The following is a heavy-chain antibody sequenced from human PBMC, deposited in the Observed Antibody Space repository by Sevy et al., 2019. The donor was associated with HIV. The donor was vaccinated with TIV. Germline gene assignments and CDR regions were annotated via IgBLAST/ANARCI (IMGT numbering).Heavy chain of an antibody. D-gene: IGHD5-18*01. J-gene: IGHJ4*02. CDR1: GFTFSSYG. CDR2: IRYDGNNK. CDR3: AKEYSYGYYFDY. Sequence: GSLKPSCAASGFTFSSYGMHWVRQAPGKGLEWVAFIRYDGNNKYYADSVKGRFTISRDNSKDTLYLQMNSLRPEDTAVYYCAKEYSYGYYFDYWGQGTLVTVSS. V-gene: IGHV3-30*02.